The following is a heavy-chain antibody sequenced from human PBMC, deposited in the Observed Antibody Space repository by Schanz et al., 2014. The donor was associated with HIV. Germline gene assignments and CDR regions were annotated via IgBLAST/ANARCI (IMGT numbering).Heavy chain of an antibody. V-gene: IGHV3-11*01. CDR2: ISDSGSRR. CDR3: AGEREDYYGSGSRDYYYYGMDV. D-gene: IGHD3-10*01. CDR1: GFIFSDFY. J-gene: IGHJ6*02. Sequence: QVQMVESGGGLVKPGGSRRLSCVASGFIFSDFYMTWIRQAPGKGLEWISYISDSGSRRFYADSVQGRFTNFRDNNKNSLYLEMNSLRAEDTAVYYCAGEREDYYGSGSRDYYYYGMDVWGQGTTVTVSS.